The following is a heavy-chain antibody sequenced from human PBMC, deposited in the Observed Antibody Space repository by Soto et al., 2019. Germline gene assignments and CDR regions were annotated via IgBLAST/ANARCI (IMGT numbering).Heavy chain of an antibody. Sequence: ASVKVSCKASGYTFTGYYMHWVRQAPGQGLEWMGWINPNSGGTNYAQKFQGWVTMTRDTSISTAYMELSRLRSDDTAVYYCAREKLGYCSGGSCYSGAHYYYYMDVWGKATTVTVYS. CDR1: GYTFTGYY. V-gene: IGHV1-2*04. CDR2: INPNSGGT. D-gene: IGHD2-15*01. J-gene: IGHJ6*03. CDR3: AREKLGYCSGGSCYSGAHYYYYMDV.